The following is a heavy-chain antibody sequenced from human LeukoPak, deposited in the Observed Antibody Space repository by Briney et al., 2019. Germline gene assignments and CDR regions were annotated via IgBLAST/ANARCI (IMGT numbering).Heavy chain of an antibody. D-gene: IGHD3-22*01. CDR3: ARVTYYYDASGSDSYFDF. CDR1: GYTFSNYG. V-gene: IGHV1-18*01. CDR2: ISVYNGNT. J-gene: IGHJ4*02. Sequence: ASVTVSSKASGYTFSNYGITWVRQAPGEGLEWMAWISVYNGNTNYAQNLQGRVTMTTDTSTSTAYMDLRRLRSDDTAVYYCARVTYYYDASGSDSYFDFWGQGTLVTVSS.